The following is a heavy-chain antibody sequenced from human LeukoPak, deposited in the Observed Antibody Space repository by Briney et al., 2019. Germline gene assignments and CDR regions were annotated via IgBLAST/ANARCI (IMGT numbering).Heavy chain of an antibody. J-gene: IGHJ4*02. D-gene: IGHD2-15*01. CDR2: IYYSGST. V-gene: IGHV4-59*01. CDR3: ARGPDCSGGSCYPFFGY. Sequence: SETLSLTCTVSGGSISSYYWSWIRQPPGKGLEWIGYIYYSGSTNYNPSLKSRVTISVDTSKNQLSLKLSSVTAADTAVYYCARGPDCSGGSCYPFFGYWGQGTLVTVSS. CDR1: GGSISSYY.